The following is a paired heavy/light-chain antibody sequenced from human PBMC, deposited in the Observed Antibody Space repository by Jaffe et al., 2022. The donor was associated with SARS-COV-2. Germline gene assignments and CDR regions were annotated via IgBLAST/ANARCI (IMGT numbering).Light chain of an antibody. CDR1: SNNVGNGG. V-gene: IGLV10-54*04. J-gene: IGLJ3*02. CDR3: SSWDTNAPV. CDR2: RNN. Sequence: QAGLTQPPSVSKALRQTATLTCTGNSNNVGNGGATWLQQHQGHPPKLLSYRNNDRPSGISERFSASRSGNTASLTITGLQPEDEADYYCSSWDTNAPVFGGGTKLTVL.
Heavy chain of an antibody. D-gene: IGHD2-21*02. CDR2: MNHSGNM. CDR1: GGSLSDYY. Sequence: QVQLQQWGAGLLKPSETLSLTCAVYGGSLSDYYWSWIRQPPGKGLEWIGEMNHSGNMHHNPSLKSRVTISTDMSKNQFSLKLNSVTAADTAVYYCARVIRGVAVTATDAFDIWGQGTMVTVSS. CDR3: ARVIRGVAVTATDAFDI. V-gene: IGHV4-34*01. J-gene: IGHJ3*02.